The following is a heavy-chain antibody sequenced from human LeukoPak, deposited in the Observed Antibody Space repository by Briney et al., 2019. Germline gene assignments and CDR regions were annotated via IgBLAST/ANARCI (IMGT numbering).Heavy chain of an antibody. Sequence: GGSLRLSCAASGFTLGTFAFSWVRQAPGKGLEWVSSITGDDSTYYADSVKGRFTISRDTSSNTLYLQMNSLRAEDTALYYCAKGHYDFMDYWGQGTLVTVSS. CDR1: GFTLGTFA. D-gene: IGHD3-3*01. J-gene: IGHJ4*02. V-gene: IGHV3-23*01. CDR2: ITGDDST. CDR3: AKGHYDFMDY.